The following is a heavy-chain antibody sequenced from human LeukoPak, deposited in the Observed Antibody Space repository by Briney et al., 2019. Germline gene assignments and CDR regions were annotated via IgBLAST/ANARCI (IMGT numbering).Heavy chain of an antibody. CDR3: ARAPSYDFWSGYQDFDC. D-gene: IGHD3-3*01. J-gene: IGHJ4*02. CDR1: GFTVSSTY. Sequence: PGGSLRLSCAASGFTVSSTYMSWVRQAPGKGLEWVSVIYSSGSKYYAGSVEGRFTISRDNSKNMLYLQMNSLRAEDTAVYYCARAPSYDFWSGYQDFDCWGQGTLVTVSS. CDR2: IYSSGSK. V-gene: IGHV3-53*01.